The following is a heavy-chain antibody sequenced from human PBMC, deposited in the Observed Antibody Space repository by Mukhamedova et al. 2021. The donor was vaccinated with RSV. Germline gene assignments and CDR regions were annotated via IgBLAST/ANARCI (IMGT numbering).Heavy chain of an antibody. V-gene: IGHV3-23*01. J-gene: IGHJ4*02. Sequence: GLEWVSAISGSGGSTYSADSVKGRFTISRDNSKNTLYLQMNSLRAEDTAVYYCAKAHSSGSGNCGQGTLVTVSS. D-gene: IGHD3-22*01. CDR3: AKAHSSGSGN. CDR2: ISGSGGST.